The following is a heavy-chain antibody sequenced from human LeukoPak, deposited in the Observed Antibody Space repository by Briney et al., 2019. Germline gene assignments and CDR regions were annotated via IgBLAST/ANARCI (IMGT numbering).Heavy chain of an antibody. CDR1: GFTFSSYA. CDR3: ARGYSGYVRKDWFDP. Sequence: PGRSLRLSCAASGFTFSSYAMHWVRQAPGKGLEWVAVISYDGSNKYYADPVKGRFTISRDNSKNTLYLQMNSLRAEDTAVYYCARGYSGYVRKDWFDPWGQGTLVTVSS. CDR2: ISYDGSNK. J-gene: IGHJ5*02. D-gene: IGHD5-12*01. V-gene: IGHV3-30*01.